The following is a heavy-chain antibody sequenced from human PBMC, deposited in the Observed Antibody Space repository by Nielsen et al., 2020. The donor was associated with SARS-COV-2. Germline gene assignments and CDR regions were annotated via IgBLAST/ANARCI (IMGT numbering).Heavy chain of an antibody. J-gene: IGHJ4*02. Sequence: GGSLRLSCAASGFTFSSYAMSWVRQAPGKGLEWVSAISGSGGSTYYADSVKGRFTISRDNAKNSLYLQMNSLRAEDTAVYYCASDWATTVTTTVFDYWGQGTLVTVSS. CDR2: ISGSGGST. D-gene: IGHD4-11*01. V-gene: IGHV3-23*01. CDR3: ASDWATTVTTTVFDY. CDR1: GFTFSSYA.